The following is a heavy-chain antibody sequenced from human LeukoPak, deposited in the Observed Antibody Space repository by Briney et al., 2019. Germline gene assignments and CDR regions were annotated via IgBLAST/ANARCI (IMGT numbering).Heavy chain of an antibody. CDR1: GFIFGDHA. Sequence: GGSLRLSCAAYGFIFGDHAMSWVRQAPGKGLEWVGFIRSKAYGGTIEYAASVQGRFTISRDDSKGIAYLQMNSLETEDTAVCYCGRGPILLWIHNGIDVWGPGTTVTVSS. J-gene: IGHJ6*02. D-gene: IGHD3-10*01. CDR2: IRSKAYGGTI. V-gene: IGHV3-49*04. CDR3: GRGPILLWIHNGIDV.